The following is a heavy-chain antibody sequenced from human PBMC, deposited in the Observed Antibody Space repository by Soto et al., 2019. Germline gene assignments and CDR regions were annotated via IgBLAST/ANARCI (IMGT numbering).Heavy chain of an antibody. D-gene: IGHD5-12*01. Sequence: PGGSLRLSCAASGFTFSSYGMHWVRQAPGKGLEWVAVISYDGSNKYYADSVKGRFTISRDNSKNTLYLQMNSLRAEDTAVYYCAKEGHIAATIIYWGQGTLVTVSS. CDR3: AKEGHIAATIIY. J-gene: IGHJ4*02. CDR2: ISYDGSNK. V-gene: IGHV3-30*18. CDR1: GFTFSSYG.